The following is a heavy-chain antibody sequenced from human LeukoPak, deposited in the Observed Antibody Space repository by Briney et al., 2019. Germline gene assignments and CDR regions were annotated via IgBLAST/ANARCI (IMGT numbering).Heavy chain of an antibody. CDR1: GFTFSDYY. D-gene: IGHD3-10*01. Sequence: GSLRLSCAVSGFTFSDYYMSWIRQIPGKGLEWIGRIYTSGSITYNPSLKSRVSMSVDTSKNQFSLKLSSVTAADTAVYYCARDSGTTGEVKFDPWGQGTLVTVSS. CDR2: IYTSGSI. V-gene: IGHV4-4*07. J-gene: IGHJ5*02. CDR3: ARDSGTTGEVKFDP.